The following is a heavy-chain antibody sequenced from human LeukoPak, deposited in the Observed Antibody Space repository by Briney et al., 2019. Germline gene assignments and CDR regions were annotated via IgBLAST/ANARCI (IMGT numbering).Heavy chain of an antibody. CDR1: GGSFSGYY. V-gene: IGHV4-34*01. CDR3: ATRPEQQLVLDY. J-gene: IGHJ4*02. Sequence: SSETLSLTCAVYGGSFSGYYWSWIRQPPGKGLEWIGEINHSGGTNYIPSLKSRVTISVDTPKNQFSLKLTSVTAADTAVYFCATRPEQQLVLDYWGQGTLVTVSS. D-gene: IGHD6-13*01. CDR2: INHSGGT.